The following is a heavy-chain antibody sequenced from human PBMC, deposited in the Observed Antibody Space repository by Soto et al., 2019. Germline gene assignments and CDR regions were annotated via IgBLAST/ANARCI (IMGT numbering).Heavy chain of an antibody. J-gene: IGHJ4*02. D-gene: IGHD6-19*01. V-gene: IGHV3-30*03. CDR1: GFTFSDYA. CDR3: SRGGRQWLVTSDFNY. CDR2: VSHDGRNT. Sequence: VQLVESGGGVVQPGRSLRLSCAAAGFTFSDYAMHWVRQAPGKGLEWVAVVSHDGRNTHYADSVMGRFTISRDSSKNMVSLEMTILRAEDTAVYYGSRGGRQWLVTSDFNYWGQGALVTVSS.